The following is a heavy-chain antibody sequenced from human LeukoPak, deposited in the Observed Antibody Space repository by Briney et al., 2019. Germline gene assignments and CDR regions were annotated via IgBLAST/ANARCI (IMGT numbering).Heavy chain of an antibody. J-gene: IGHJ6*03. Sequence: ASVKVSCKASGGTFSTYAITWVRQAPGQGLEWMGGIIPIFGTANYAQKFQGRVTITTDESTSTAYMELSSLRSQVTAVYYCARAHLSPVVKGYYYMDVWGKGTTVTVSS. V-gene: IGHV1-69*05. CDR2: IIPIFGTA. CDR3: ARAHLSPVVKGYYYMDV. D-gene: IGHD3-22*01. CDR1: GGTFSTYA.